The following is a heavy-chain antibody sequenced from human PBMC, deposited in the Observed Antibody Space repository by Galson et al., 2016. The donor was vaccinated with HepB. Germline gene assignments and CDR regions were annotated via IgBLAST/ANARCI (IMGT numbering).Heavy chain of an antibody. CDR1: GFTFDVHW. Sequence: SLRLSCAASGFTFDVHWMHWVRQAPGRGLVWVSRVNSDEKITNYADSVKGRFAISRDNAINTLYLQMNSLRAEDTAVGFCARDKGSGTYYNPGLDYYGMDVWGQGPTVTAAS. CDR2: VNSDEKIT. V-gene: IGHV3-74*01. CDR3: ARDKGSGTYYNPGLDYYGMDV. D-gene: IGHD3-10*01. J-gene: IGHJ6*02.